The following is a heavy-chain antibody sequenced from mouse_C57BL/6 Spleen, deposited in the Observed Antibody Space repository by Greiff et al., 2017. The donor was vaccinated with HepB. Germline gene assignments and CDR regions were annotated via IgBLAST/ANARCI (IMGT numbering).Heavy chain of an antibody. CDR2: IYPGDGDT. J-gene: IGHJ4*01. D-gene: IGHD2-1*01. CDR1: GYAFSSYW. CDR3: ARVLPKVNYAMYY. V-gene: IGHV1-80*01. Sequence: QVQLKQSGAELVKPGASVKISCKASGYAFSSYWMNWVKQRPGKGLEWIGQIYPGDGDTNYNGKFKGKVTMTADKSSSTAYMQLSSLTSEDSAVYFCARVLPKVNYAMYYWGQGTSVTVSS.